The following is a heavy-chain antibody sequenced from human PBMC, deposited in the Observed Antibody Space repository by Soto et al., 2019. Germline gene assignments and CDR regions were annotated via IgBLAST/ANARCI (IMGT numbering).Heavy chain of an antibody. CDR1: GGTFSSYA. V-gene: IGHV1-69*13. D-gene: IGHD3-16*02. J-gene: IGHJ4*02. CDR3: ARDTRLRLGELSSYFDY. Sequence: GASVKVSCKASGGTFSSYAISWVRQAPGQGLEWMGGIIPIFGTANYAQKFQGRVTITADESTSTAYMELSSLRSEDTAVYYCARDTRLRLGELSSYFDYWGQGTLVTVS. CDR2: IIPIFGTA.